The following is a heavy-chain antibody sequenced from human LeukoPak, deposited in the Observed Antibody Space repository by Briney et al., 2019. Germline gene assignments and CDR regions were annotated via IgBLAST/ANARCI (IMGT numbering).Heavy chain of an antibody. CDR1: GFTVSSNY. J-gene: IGHJ4*02. D-gene: IGHD3-9*01. Sequence: PGGSLRLSCAASGFTVSSNYMSWVRQAPGKGLEWVSVIYSGGSTYYADSVKGRFTISRDNSKNTLYLQMNSLRAEDTAVYYCAKWLDFDWLLPDYWGQGTLVTVSS. CDR2: IYSGGST. CDR3: AKWLDFDWLLPDY. V-gene: IGHV3-53*05.